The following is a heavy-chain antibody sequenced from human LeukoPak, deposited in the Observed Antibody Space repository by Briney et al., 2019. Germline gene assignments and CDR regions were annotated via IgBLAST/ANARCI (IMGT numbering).Heavy chain of an antibody. J-gene: IGHJ4*02. V-gene: IGHV3-30*04. CDR2: ISYDGSNK. Sequence: AGGSLRLSCAASGFTFSSYAMHWVRQAPGKGLEWVAVISYDGSNKYYADSVKGRFTISRDNSKNTLYLQMNSPRAEDTAVYYCARAATQVFDYWGQGTLVTVSS. CDR1: GFTFSSYA. CDR3: ARAATQVFDY.